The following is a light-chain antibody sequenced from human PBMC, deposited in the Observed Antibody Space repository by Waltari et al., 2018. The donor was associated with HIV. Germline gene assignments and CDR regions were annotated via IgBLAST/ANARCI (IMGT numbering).Light chain of an antibody. CDR3: CSYAGSNTYL. Sequence: QSALTQPASVSGFPGQSITISCTGSSSDVGSSTYVSWYQQHPGKAPKLLIYDVSKRPSGVSNRFSGSKSGNTASLTISGLQAEDEADYYCCSYAGSNTYLFGTGTEVTVL. J-gene: IGLJ1*01. CDR1: SSDVGSSTY. V-gene: IGLV2-23*02. CDR2: DVS.